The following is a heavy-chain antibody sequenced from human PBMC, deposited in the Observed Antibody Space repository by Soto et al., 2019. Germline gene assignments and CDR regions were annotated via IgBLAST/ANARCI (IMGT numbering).Heavy chain of an antibody. J-gene: IGHJ4*02. CDR2: INAGNGNT. D-gene: IGHD2-2*01. Sequence: QVQLVQSGAEEKKPGASVKVSCRAAGYILTKYAMHWVRQAPGQRLEWMGWINAGNGNTKYSQKLQGRFTIARDTAANTAYMELSSLISEDTAVYYCARSKGYCISTGCHFYFDSWGQGTLVTVSS. CDR1: GYILTKYA. V-gene: IGHV1-3*05. CDR3: ARSKGYCISTGCHFYFDS.